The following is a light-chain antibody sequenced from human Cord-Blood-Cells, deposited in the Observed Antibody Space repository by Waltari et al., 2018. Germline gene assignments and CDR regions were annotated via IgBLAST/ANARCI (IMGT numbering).Light chain of an antibody. CDR1: KLGAKN. V-gene: IGLV3-1*01. CDR3: QAWDRSSYV. Sequence: SSELTQPPSVSLSPGPTPSITSPGVKLGAKNADVDQQKPGQPPVLVIYQDSKRPPGIPERVSGSNSGNTAPLPIRGTQAMDEGDYYCQAWDRSSYVFGTGTKVTVL. J-gene: IGLJ1*01. CDR2: QDS.